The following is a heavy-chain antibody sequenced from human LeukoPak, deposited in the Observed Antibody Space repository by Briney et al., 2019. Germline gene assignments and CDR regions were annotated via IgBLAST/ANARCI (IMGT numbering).Heavy chain of an antibody. CDR1: GFTFSSYS. CDR3: ARVVDSSSWYAFDI. D-gene: IGHD6-13*01. Sequence: GGSLRLSCAASGFTFSSYSMNWVRQAPGKGLEWVSSISSSSSYTYYADSVKGRFTISRDNAKNSLYLQMNSLRAEDTAVYYCARVVDSSSWYAFDIWGQGTMVTVSS. CDR2: ISSSSSYT. V-gene: IGHV3-21*01. J-gene: IGHJ3*02.